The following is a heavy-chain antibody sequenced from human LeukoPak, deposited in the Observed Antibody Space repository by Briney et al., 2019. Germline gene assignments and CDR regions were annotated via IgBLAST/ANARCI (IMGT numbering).Heavy chain of an antibody. CDR1: GGSFSGYY. Sequence: SETLSLTCAVYGGSFSGYYWSWIRQPPGKGLEWIGEINHSGSTNYNPSLKSRVTISVDTSKNQFSLKLSSVTAADTAVYYCARHRFLEWSRRYHWFDPWGQGTLVTVSS. CDR2: INHSGST. V-gene: IGHV4-34*01. J-gene: IGHJ5*02. CDR3: ARHRFLEWSRRYHWFDP. D-gene: IGHD3-3*01.